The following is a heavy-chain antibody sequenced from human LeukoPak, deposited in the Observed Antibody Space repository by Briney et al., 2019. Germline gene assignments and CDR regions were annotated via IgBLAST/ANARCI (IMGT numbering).Heavy chain of an antibody. V-gene: IGHV4-59*08. Sequence: SETLSLTCTVSGGSISSYYWSWIRQPPGKGLEWIGYIYYSGSTNYNPSLKSRVTISVDTSKNQFSLKLSSVTAADTAVYYCARQLAVAGLSHFGYWGQGTLVTVSS. J-gene: IGHJ4*02. CDR2: IYYSGST. D-gene: IGHD6-19*01. CDR3: ARQLAVAGLSHFGY. CDR1: GGSISSYY.